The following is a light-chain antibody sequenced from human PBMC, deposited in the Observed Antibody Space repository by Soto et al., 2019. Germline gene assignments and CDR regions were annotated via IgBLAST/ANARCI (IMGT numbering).Light chain of an antibody. CDR1: QSVSSSY. V-gene: IGKV3-20*01. Sequence: EIVLTQSPGTLSLSPGERAILSCRASQSVSSSYLAWYQQKPGQAPMLLIYGASSRATGIPDRFSGSGSGTDFTLTISRLEPEDLAVYYCQQYGSSPRYTFGPGTKVDIK. CDR2: GAS. J-gene: IGKJ3*01. CDR3: QQYGSSPRYT.